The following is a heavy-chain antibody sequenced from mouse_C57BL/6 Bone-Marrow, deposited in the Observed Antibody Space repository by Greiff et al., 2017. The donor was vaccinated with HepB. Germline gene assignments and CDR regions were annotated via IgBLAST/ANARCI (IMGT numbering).Heavy chain of an antibody. J-gene: IGHJ3*01. CDR3: ARGGYDYDGEHAWFAY. CDR1: GYTFTDYY. Sequence: QVQLQQSGAELVRPGASVKLSCKASGYTFTDYYINWVKQRPGQGLEWIARIYPGSGNTYYNEKFKGKATLTAEKSSSTAYMQLSSLTSEDSAVYFCARGGYDYDGEHAWFAYWGQGTLVTVSA. CDR2: IYPGSGNT. D-gene: IGHD2-4*01. V-gene: IGHV1-76*01.